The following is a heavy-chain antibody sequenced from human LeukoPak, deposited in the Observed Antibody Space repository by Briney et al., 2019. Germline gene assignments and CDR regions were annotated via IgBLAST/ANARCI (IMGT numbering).Heavy chain of an antibody. CDR1: GFTFDDYA. J-gene: IGHJ4*02. CDR2: ISWNSGSI. Sequence: GRSLRLSCAASGFTFDDYAMHWVRQAPGKGLEWVSGISWNSGSIGYADSVKGWFTISRDNAKNSLYLQMNSLRAEDTAVYYCAKVGYGNSGYYFDYWGQGTLVTVSS. CDR3: AKVGYGNSGYYFDY. V-gene: IGHV3-9*01. D-gene: IGHD4-23*01.